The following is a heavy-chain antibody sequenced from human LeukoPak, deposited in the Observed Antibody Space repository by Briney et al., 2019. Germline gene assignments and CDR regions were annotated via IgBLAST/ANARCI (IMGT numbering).Heavy chain of an antibody. CDR3: ARDYDILTGTQDAFDI. CDR2: INPNSGNT. Sequence: ASVKVSCKASGYTFTGYYMHWVRQAPGQGLEWMGWINPNSGNTNYAQKLQGRVTMTTDTSTSTAYMELRSLRSDDTAVYYCARDYDILTGTQDAFDIWGQGTMVTVSS. V-gene: IGHV1-18*04. J-gene: IGHJ3*02. D-gene: IGHD3-9*01. CDR1: GYTFTGYY.